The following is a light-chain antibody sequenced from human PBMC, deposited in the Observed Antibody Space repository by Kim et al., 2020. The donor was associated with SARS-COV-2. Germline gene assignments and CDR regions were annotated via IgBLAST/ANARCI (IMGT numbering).Light chain of an antibody. J-gene: IGKJ2*01. CDR3: QQYNNWPPGYS. CDR1: QGVRSN. V-gene: IGKV3-15*01. Sequence: SPGESATLSCRDSQGVRSNLTRYQPKLGQAPRLLIYHASTRATGIPARFSGSGSGTEFTHSINSLQSEEFSVYYCQQYNNWPPGYSFGQGTKLDI. CDR2: HAS.